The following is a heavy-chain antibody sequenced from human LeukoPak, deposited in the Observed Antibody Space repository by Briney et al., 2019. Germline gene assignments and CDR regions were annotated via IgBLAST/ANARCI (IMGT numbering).Heavy chain of an antibody. J-gene: IGHJ4*02. CDR2: IYSSGST. D-gene: IGHD1-26*01. Sequence: SETLSLTCTVSGGSISSGSYYWNWIRQPAGKGLEWIGRIYSSGSTNYNPSLKSRVTISVDTSKNQFSLQLNSVTPEDTAVYYCARWPSGSRSFDYWGQGTLVTVSS. V-gene: IGHV4-61*02. CDR3: ARWPSGSRSFDY. CDR1: GGSISSGSYY.